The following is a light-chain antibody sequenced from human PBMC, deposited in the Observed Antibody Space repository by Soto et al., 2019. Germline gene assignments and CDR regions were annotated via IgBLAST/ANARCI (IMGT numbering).Light chain of an antibody. CDR2: NNN. V-gene: IGLV1-44*01. J-gene: IGLJ2*01. CDR3: ASWDDSLSGVL. Sequence: QSVLTQPPSASGTPGQRVTISSSGSSSNIASNPVHWYQQLPGTAPKLLIHNNNQRPSRVPDRFSGSKSGTSASLAISGLQSEDEADYYCASWDDSLSGVLFGGGTQLTVL. CDR1: SSNIASNP.